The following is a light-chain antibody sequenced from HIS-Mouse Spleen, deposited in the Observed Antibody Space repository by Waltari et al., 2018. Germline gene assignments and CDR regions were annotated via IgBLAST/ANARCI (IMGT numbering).Light chain of an antibody. CDR3: LSADSSGTWV. CDR1: AWPNNY. V-gene: IGLV3-16*01. CDR2: KDS. Sequence: SHELTQPPSVSVSLGQMARITCPGAAWPNNYAYWYQQKPGQFPVLVIYKDSERPSGSPERFSGSSSGTIVTLTISGVQAEDEADYYCLSADSSGTWVFGGGTKLTVL. J-gene: IGLJ3*02.